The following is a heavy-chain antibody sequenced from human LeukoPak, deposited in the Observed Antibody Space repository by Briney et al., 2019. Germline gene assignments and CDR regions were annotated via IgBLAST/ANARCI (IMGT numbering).Heavy chain of an antibody. Sequence: ASVKVSCKASGYTFTGYYMHWVRQAPGQGLEWMGWINPNSGGTNYAQKFQGRVTMTRDTSISTAYMELSRLRSDDTAVYYCARDMAAAGRGLIDYWGQGTLVTVSS. D-gene: IGHD6-13*01. CDR2: INPNSGGT. J-gene: IGHJ4*02. V-gene: IGHV1-2*02. CDR3: ARDMAAAGRGLIDY. CDR1: GYTFTGYY.